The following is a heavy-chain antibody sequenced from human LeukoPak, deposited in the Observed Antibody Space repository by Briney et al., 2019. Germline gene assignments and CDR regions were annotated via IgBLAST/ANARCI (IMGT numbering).Heavy chain of an antibody. CDR3: ARTPLCSGGSCYFWFDP. Sequence: GESLKISCKGSGYSFTSYWIGWVRQMPGKGLEWMGIIYPGDSDTRYSPSFQGQVTISADKSISTAYLQWSSLKASDTAVYYCARTPLCSGGSCYFWFDPWGQGTLVTVSS. J-gene: IGHJ5*02. CDR2: IYPGDSDT. CDR1: GYSFTSYW. V-gene: IGHV5-51*01. D-gene: IGHD2-15*01.